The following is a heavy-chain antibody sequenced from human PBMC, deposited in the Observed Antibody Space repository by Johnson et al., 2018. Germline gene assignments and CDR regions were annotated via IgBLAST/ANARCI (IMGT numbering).Heavy chain of an antibody. Sequence: VQLVESGGGLVQXGRSXRLXCAASGFTFDDYAMHWVRQAPGKGLEWVSGIRWNSGSIGYADSVKGRFTISRDNAKNSLYLQMNSLRADDTALYYCAKGASWNYGDYGSGSSKYFQHWGQGTLVTVSS. CDR1: GFTFDDYA. D-gene: IGHD4-17*01. CDR2: IRWNSGSI. CDR3: AKGASWNYGDYGSGSSKYFQH. J-gene: IGHJ1*01. V-gene: IGHV3-9*01.